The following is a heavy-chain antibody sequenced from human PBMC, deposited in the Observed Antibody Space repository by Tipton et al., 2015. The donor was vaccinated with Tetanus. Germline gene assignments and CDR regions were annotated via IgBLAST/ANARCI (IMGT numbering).Heavy chain of an antibody. D-gene: IGHD1-1*01. CDR1: GGSFSGFY. CDR2: INHRGGT. Sequence: TLSLTCAVSGGSFSGFYWSWIRQPPGKGLEWIGEINHRGGTSYNPSLKSRVTISVDTSKNQFSLNMSSVTAADTAVYYCAKHRPSTGTAPSLIYNCFDPGGQGTLVTVSS. V-gene: IGHV4-34*01. CDR3: AKHRPSTGTAPSLIYNCFDP. J-gene: IGHJ5*02.